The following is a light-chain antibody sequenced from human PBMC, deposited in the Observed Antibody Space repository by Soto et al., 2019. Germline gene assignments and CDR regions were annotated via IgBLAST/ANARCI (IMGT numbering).Light chain of an antibody. CDR2: WAS. V-gene: IGKV4-1*01. CDR3: QQFYSSPPP. CDR1: QSVLSSSNGRNY. J-gene: IGKJ1*01. Sequence: DIVMTQSPDSLAVSLGERATLNCKSSQSVLSSSNGRNYLAWYQQKPRQSPRLLIYWASTRESGVPDRFSGSGSGTDFTLTINKLQAEDVAVYSCQQFYSSPPPFGQGTNVELK.